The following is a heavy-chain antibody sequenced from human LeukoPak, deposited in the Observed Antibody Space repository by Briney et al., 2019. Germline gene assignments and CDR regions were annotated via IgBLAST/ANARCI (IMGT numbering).Heavy chain of an antibody. J-gene: IGHJ4*02. V-gene: IGHV3-23*01. D-gene: IGHD3-3*01. CDR2: ISGSGGST. CDR3: AKTAGDFWSGYLVDY. Sequence: GGSLRLSCAASGFTFSDYYMSWVRQAPGKGLEWVSAISGSGGSTYYADSVKGRFTISRDNSKNTLYLQMNSLRAEDTAVYYCAKTAGDFWSGYLVDYWGQGTLVTVSS. CDR1: GFTFSDYY.